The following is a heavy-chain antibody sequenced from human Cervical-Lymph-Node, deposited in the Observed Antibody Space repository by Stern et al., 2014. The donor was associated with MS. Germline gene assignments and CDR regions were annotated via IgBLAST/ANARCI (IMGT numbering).Heavy chain of an antibody. CDR2: IIPIFGST. D-gene: IGHD3-16*01. CDR3: ARVPPGGEPVLNYYYYGMDV. J-gene: IGHJ6*02. V-gene: IGHV1-69*01. Sequence: VQLVESGAEVKKPGSSVRVSCKASGGTFSNYAISWVRHAPGQGLEWMGGIIPIFGSTAYSHKFQGRLTMSADVSTSTAYMQLRSLRSDDTAVYFCARVPPGGEPVLNYYYYGMDVWGQGTTVAVSS. CDR1: GGTFSNYA.